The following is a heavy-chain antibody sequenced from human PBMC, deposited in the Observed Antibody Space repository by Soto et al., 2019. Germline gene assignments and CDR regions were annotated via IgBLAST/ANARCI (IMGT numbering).Heavy chain of an antibody. V-gene: IGHV3-33*01. J-gene: IGHJ5*02. CDR3: ARDNDYGDYVSFGWFDP. CDR2: IWYDGSNK. Sequence: QVQLVESGGGVVQPGRSLRLSCAASGFTFSSYGMHWVRQAPGKGLEWVAVIWYDGSNKYYADSVKGRFTISRDNSKNTLYLQMNSLRAEDTAVYYCARDNDYGDYVSFGWFDPWGQGTLVTVSS. D-gene: IGHD4-17*01. CDR1: GFTFSSYG.